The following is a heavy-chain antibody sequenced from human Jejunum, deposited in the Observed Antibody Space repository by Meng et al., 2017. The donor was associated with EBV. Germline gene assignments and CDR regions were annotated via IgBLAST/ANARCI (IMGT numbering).Heavy chain of an antibody. CDR2: ISGNSITT. CDR1: GFSFSYDG. J-gene: IGHJ4*02. CDR3: AKSLFGGNTV. V-gene: IGHV3-23*04. Sequence: EGQLVGVGGGLVQPGGSPGLYLAASGFSFSYDGMSWVRQAPGKGLECVSGISGNSITTSYADSVKGRFTISRDNSKNTVFLQMNSLRAEDTAIYYCAKSLFGGNTVWGQGTLVTVSS. D-gene: IGHD4-23*01.